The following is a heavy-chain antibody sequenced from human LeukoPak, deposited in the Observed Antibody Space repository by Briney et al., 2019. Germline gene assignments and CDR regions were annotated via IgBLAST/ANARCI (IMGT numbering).Heavy chain of an antibody. CDR1: GYTFTSYG. CDR3: ARGPHSSGWELKYYFDY. J-gene: IGHJ4*02. CDR2: ISAYNGNT. V-gene: IGHV1-18*01. D-gene: IGHD6-19*01. Sequence: ASVKVSCKASGYTFTSYGISWVRQAPGQGLEWMGWISAYNGNTNYAQKLQGRVTMTTDTSTSTAYMELRSLRSDDTAVYYCARGPHSSGWELKYYFDYWGQGTLVTVSS.